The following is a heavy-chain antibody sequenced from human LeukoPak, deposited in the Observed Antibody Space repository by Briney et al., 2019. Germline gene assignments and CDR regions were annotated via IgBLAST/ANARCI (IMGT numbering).Heavy chain of an antibody. CDR1: GGSISSSSYY. V-gene: IGHV4-39*07. D-gene: IGHD3-22*01. J-gene: IGHJ4*02. CDR3: AGGYYYDSSGYYYVFDY. Sequence: SETLSLTCTVSGGSISSSSYYWGWIRQPPGKGLEWIGSIYYSGSTYYNPSLKSRVTISVDTSKNQFSLKLSSVTAADTAVYYCAGGYYYDSSGYYYVFDYWGQGTLVTVSS. CDR2: IYYSGST.